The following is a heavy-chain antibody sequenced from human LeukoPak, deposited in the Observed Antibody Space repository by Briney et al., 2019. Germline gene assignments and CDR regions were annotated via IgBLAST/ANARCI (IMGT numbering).Heavy chain of an antibody. V-gene: IGHV4-34*01. J-gene: IGHJ5*02. D-gene: IGHD6-6*01. CDR2: INHSGST. CDR1: GGSFSGYY. Sequence: PSETLSLTCAVYGGSFSGYYWSWIRQPPGKGLEWIGEINHSGSTNYNPSLKSRVTISVDTSKNQFSLKLSSVTAADTAVYYCARTDQAPTDNWFDPWGQGTLVTVSS. CDR3: ARTDQAPTDNWFDP.